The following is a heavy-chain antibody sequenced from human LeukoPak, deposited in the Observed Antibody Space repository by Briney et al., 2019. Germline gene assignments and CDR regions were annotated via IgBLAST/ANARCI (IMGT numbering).Heavy chain of an antibody. J-gene: IGHJ4*02. V-gene: IGHV4-34*01. CDR1: GGSFSGYY. Sequence: SETLSLTCAVYGGSFSGYYWSWIRQPPGKGLEWIGEINHSGSTNYNPSLKSRVTITVDTSKNQFSLKLSSVTAADTAVYYCASLRSGWRDYWGQGTLVTVSS. CDR2: INHSGST. D-gene: IGHD6-19*01. CDR3: ASLRSGWRDY.